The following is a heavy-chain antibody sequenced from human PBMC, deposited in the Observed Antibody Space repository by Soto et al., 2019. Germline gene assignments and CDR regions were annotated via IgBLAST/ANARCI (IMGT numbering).Heavy chain of an antibody. CDR3: ARDNGYKELGIYYGMYV. Sequence: GGSMRLSCAASGFTFSSYAMHWVRQAPGKGLEWVAVISYDGSNKYYADSVKGRFTISRDNSKNTLYLQMNSLRAEDTAVYYCARDNGYKELGIYYGMYVWGQGTTVTSP. CDR2: ISYDGSNK. CDR1: GFTFSSYA. V-gene: IGHV3-30-3*01. J-gene: IGHJ6*02. D-gene: IGHD6-25*01.